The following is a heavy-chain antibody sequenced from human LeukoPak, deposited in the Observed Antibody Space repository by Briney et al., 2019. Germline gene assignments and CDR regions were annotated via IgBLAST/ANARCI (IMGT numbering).Heavy chain of an antibody. CDR2: SVPMFGTI. J-gene: IGHJ3*02. CDR3: ARGTTVTTAVLVPNDAFDI. Sequence: SVKVSCKASGGTFYSYAITWVRQAPGQGLEWMGGSVPMFGTINFAPKFQGRVTITADESTSTAYMELTSLKSEDTAVYYCARGTTVTTAVLVPNDAFDIWGQGTMVTVSS. D-gene: IGHD4-17*01. V-gene: IGHV1-69*13. CDR1: GGTFYSYA.